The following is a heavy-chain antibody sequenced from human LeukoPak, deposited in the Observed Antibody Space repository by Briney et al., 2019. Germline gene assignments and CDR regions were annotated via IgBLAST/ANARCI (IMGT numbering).Heavy chain of an antibody. CDR3: ARDRATIYDILTGPSEV. V-gene: IGHV1-18*01. Sequence: ASVKVSCTASGYTFTSYGISWVRQAPGQGLEWMGWISAYNGNTNYAQKLQGRVTMTTDTSTSTAYMELRSLRSDDTAVYFCARDRATIYDILTGPSEVWGQGTLVTVSS. J-gene: IGHJ4*02. D-gene: IGHD3-9*01. CDR1: GYTFTSYG. CDR2: ISAYNGNT.